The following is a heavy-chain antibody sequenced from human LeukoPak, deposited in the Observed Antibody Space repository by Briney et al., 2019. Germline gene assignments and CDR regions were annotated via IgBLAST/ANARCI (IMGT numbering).Heavy chain of an antibody. CDR1: GYTFTGYY. J-gene: IGHJ6*02. V-gene: IGHV1-2*02. Sequence: ASVKVSCKASGYTFTGYYMHWVRQAPGQGLEWMGWINPNSGGTNYAQKFQGRVTMTRATSISTAYMELSRLRSDDTAVYYCARERRIYGDYGTYYYGMDVWGQGTTVTVSS. D-gene: IGHD4-17*01. CDR2: INPNSGGT. CDR3: ARERRIYGDYGTYYYGMDV.